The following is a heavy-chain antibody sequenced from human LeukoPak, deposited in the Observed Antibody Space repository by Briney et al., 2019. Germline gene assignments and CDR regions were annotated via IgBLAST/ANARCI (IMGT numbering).Heavy chain of an antibody. D-gene: IGHD1-26*01. CDR2: ISGSGDAT. CDR1: GFTFSSYG. CDR3: ASQSGSYFHDAFDI. V-gene: IGHV3-23*01. J-gene: IGHJ3*02. Sequence: PGGSLRLSCAASGFTFSSYGMSWVRQAPGKGLEWVSAISGSGDATYYADSVRGRFTISRDNSKNTLNLQMNSLRAEDTAVYYCASQSGSYFHDAFDIWGQGSMVTVSS.